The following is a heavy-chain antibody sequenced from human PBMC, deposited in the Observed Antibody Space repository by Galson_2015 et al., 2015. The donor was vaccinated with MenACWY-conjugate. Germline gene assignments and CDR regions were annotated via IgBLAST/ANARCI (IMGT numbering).Heavy chain of an antibody. CDR1: GFNFNMYS. V-gene: IGHV3-30*01. CDR2: ISYDGKDK. Sequence: SLRLSCAASGFNFNMYSLHWIRQAPGKGLEWVAVISYDGKDKFYGDSVKGRFIILRDNSKNTVYLQMNSLRGEDTGVYFRARVGQERRTLLPNFDGWGQGTRVTVSS. J-gene: IGHJ4*02. CDR3: ARVGQERRTLLPNFDG. D-gene: IGHD3-22*01.